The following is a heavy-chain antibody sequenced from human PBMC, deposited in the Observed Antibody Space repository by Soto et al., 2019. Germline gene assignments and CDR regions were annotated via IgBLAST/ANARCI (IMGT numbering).Heavy chain of an antibody. V-gene: IGHV4-39*01. J-gene: IGHJ4*02. D-gene: IGHD3-22*01. CDR3: ASLLGYYDSSDYPDFAY. Sequence: PSETLSLTCSVSGGSISGSPYYWGWIRQPPGEGLEWIGSVYYTGSTSYKPSLRSRVTVSVDTSKNQFSLKLSSVTAADTAVYYCASLLGYYDSSDYPDFAYWGQGTMVTVS. CDR1: GGSISGSPYY. CDR2: VYYTGST.